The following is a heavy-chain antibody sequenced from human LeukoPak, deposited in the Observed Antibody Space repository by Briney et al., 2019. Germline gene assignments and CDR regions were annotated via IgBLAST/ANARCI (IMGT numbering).Heavy chain of an antibody. CDR1: DYSISSGYY. V-gene: IGHV4-4*07. Sequence: SETLSLTCTVSDYSISSGYYWGWIRQPAGKGLEWIGRIYTSGSTNYNPSLKSRVTMSVDTSKNQFSLKLSSVTAADTAVYYCARDTTDIVVVPAAYDAFDIWGQGTMVTVSS. D-gene: IGHD2-2*01. CDR2: IYTSGST. J-gene: IGHJ3*02. CDR3: ARDTTDIVVVPAAYDAFDI.